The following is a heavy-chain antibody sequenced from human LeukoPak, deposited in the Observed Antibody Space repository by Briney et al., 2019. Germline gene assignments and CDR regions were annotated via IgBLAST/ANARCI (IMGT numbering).Heavy chain of an antibody. CDR3: ARGYSSGSSAVDY. CDR2: IRYDGSNK. J-gene: IGHJ4*02. V-gene: IGHV3-30*02. CDR1: GFTFSSYG. Sequence: GGSLRLSCAASGFTFSSYGMHWVRQAPGKGLEWVAFIRYDGSNKYYADSVKGRFTISRDNSKNTLYLQMNSLRAEDTAVYYCARGYSSGSSAVDYWGQGTLVTVSS. D-gene: IGHD6-19*01.